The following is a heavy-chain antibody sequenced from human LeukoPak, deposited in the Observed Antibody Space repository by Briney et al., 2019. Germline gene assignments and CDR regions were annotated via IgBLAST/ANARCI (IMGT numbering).Heavy chain of an antibody. CDR3: AKAYIAAAGYYYYGMDV. V-gene: IGHV3-33*06. CDR2: IWYDGSNK. D-gene: IGHD6-13*01. CDR1: GFTFSSYG. Sequence: GGSLRLSCAASGFTFSSYGMHWVRQAPGKGLEWVAVIWYDGSNKYYADSVKGRFTISRDNSKNTLYLQMNSLRAEDTAVYYCAKAYIAAAGYYYYGMDVWGQGTTVTVSS. J-gene: IGHJ6*02.